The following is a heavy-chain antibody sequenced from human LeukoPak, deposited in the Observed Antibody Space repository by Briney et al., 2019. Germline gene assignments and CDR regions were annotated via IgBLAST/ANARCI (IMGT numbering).Heavy chain of an antibody. V-gene: IGHV3-23*01. J-gene: IGHJ4*02. CDR2: INGGGVNT. CDR3: ATGALSRGFLDY. CDR1: GFTFSSYA. D-gene: IGHD2-2*01. Sequence: GGSLRLSCAASGFTFSSYAMSWVRQAPGKGLEWVSAINGGGVNTYYPDSVKGRFTISRDNSKNTLYLQMNSLRTEDTAVYYCATGALSRGFLDYWGQGTLVTVSS.